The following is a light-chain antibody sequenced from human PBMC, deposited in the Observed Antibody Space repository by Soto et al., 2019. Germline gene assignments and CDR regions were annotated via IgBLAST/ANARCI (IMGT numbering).Light chain of an antibody. CDR3: QQYGSSPT. Sequence: EIVLTQSPGTLSLSPGERATLSCRSSQSVSSSYLAWYQHKPGQAPRLIIYDVSSRATGIPDRFSGSGSGTDFTLTISRLEPEDFAVYYCQQYGSSPTFGQGTKVEIK. CDR2: DVS. J-gene: IGKJ1*01. CDR1: QSVSSSY. V-gene: IGKV3-20*01.